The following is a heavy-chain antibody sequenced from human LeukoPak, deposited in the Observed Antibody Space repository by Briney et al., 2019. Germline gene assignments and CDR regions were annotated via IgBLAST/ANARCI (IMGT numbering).Heavy chain of an antibody. CDR2: ISSSGSTI. J-gene: IGHJ4*02. CDR1: GFTFSSYE. D-gene: IGHD3-22*01. CDR3: ARNFTGLGGYYFDY. Sequence: PGGSLRLSCGPSGFTFSSYEMNWVRQAPGKGLEWVSYISSSGSTIYYADSVKGRFSISRDNAMNSLYLQMNSLRAEDTAVYYCARNFTGLGGYYFDYWGLGTLVTVSS. V-gene: IGHV3-48*03.